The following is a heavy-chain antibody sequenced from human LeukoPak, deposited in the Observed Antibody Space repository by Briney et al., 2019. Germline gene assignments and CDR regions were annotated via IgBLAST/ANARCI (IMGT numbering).Heavy chain of an antibody. CDR2: ISKDGSDK. V-gene: IGHV3-30-3*01. Sequence: GGSQRLSCAASGFTFSDYAMHWVRQAPGKGLEWVAVISKDGSDKYYPGSVRGRFTISRDNSKNTIYLQMDSLRAEDTAIYYCARDYWWNYDYWGQGTPVTVSS. CDR3: ARDYWWNYDY. J-gene: IGHJ4*02. D-gene: IGHD1-7*01. CDR1: GFTFSDYA.